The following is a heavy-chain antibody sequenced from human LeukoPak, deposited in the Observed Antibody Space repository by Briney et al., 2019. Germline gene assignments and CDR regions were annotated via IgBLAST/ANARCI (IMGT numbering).Heavy chain of an antibody. CDR1: GFTASSNY. Sequence: GGSLRFSCAASGFTASSNYMIWGRRAPGKGLVGVSVIYSGGGTYYADAVKGRFTISRDNSKNTLYLQMNSLRAEDTAVYYCVRDGPYWYDGYGMDVWSQGTTVTVSS. J-gene: IGHJ6*02. V-gene: IGHV3-66*01. CDR3: VRDGPYWYDGYGMDV. D-gene: IGHD3-16*01. CDR2: IYSGGGT.